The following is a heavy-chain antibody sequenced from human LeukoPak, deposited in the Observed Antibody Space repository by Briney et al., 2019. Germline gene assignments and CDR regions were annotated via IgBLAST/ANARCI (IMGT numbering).Heavy chain of an antibody. J-gene: IGHJ3*02. CDR3: ARVGSDSGSYFYAFDI. CDR2: ISSSSSYI. D-gene: IGHD1-26*01. V-gene: IGHV3-21*01. Sequence: KPGGSLRLSCAASGFTFSSYSMNWVRQAPGKGLEWVSSISSSSSYIYYADSVKGRFTISRDNAKNSLYLQMNSLRAEDTAVYYCARVGSDSGSYFYAFDIWGQGTMVTVSS. CDR1: GFTFSSYS.